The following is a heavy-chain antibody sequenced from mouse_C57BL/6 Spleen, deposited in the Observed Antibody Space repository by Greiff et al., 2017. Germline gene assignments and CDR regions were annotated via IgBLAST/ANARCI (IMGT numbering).Heavy chain of an antibody. J-gene: IGHJ4*01. V-gene: IGHV1-52*01. CDR3: ARRGLLWGAMDY. CDR1: GYTFTSYW. Sequence: QVQLQQPGAELARPGSSVKLSCKASGYTFTSYWMHWVKQRPIQGLEWIGNIDPSDSETHYNQKFKDKATLTVDKSSSTAYMQLSSLTSEDSAVYYCARRGLLWGAMDYWGQGTSVTVSS. D-gene: IGHD2-10*01. CDR2: IDPSDSET.